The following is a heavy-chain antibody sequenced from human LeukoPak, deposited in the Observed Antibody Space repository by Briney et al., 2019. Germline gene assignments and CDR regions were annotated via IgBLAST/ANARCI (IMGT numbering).Heavy chain of an antibody. V-gene: IGHV1-24*01. CDR2: FDPEDGET. J-gene: IGHJ4*02. CDR3: ARAQGYGGKFDY. D-gene: IGHD4-23*01. CDR1: GYTLTELS. Sequence: ASVKVSCKVSGYTLTELSMHWVRQAPGKGLERMGGFDPEDGETIYAQKSQGRVTITADKSTSTAYMELSSLRSEDTAVYYCARAQGYGGKFDYWGQGTLVTVSS.